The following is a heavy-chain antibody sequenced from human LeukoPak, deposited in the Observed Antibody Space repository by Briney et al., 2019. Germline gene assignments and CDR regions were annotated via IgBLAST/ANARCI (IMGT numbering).Heavy chain of an antibody. CDR2: IRYDGSNK. V-gene: IGHV3-30*02. CDR1: GFTSSSYG. Sequence: GGSLRLSCAPSGFTSSSYGMHWVRQAPGKGLEWEAFIRYDGSNKYYADSVKGRFTISRDNAKNSLYLQMNSLRAEDTAVYYCAELGMIGGVWGKGTTVTISS. D-gene: IGHD3-10*02. J-gene: IGHJ6*04. CDR3: AELGMIGGV.